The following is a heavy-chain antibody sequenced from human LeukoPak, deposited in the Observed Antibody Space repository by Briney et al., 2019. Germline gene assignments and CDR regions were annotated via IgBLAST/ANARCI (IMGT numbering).Heavy chain of an antibody. D-gene: IGHD2-2*01. CDR3: AKDGAPDIVVVPAAPYYYYGMDV. Sequence: GGSLRLSCAASGFTFSSYAMSWVRQAPGKGLEWVSAISGSGGSTYYADSVKGRFTISRDNSKNTLYLQMNSLRAEDTAVYYCAKDGAPDIVVVPAAPYYYYGMDVWGQGTTVTVSS. CDR2: ISGSGGST. V-gene: IGHV3-23*01. CDR1: GFTFSSYA. J-gene: IGHJ6*02.